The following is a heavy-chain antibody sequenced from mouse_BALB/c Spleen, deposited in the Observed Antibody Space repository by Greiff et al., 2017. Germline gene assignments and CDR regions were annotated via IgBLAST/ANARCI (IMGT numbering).Heavy chain of an antibody. J-gene: IGHJ2*01. Sequence: EVKLQESGPGLVKPSQSLSLTCTVTGYSITSDYAWNWIRQFPGNKLEWMGYISYSGSTSYNPSLKSRISITRDTSKNQFFLQLNSVTTEDTATYYCARWGGNYGEAYWGQGTTLTVSS. CDR2: ISYSGST. CDR1: GYSITSDYA. CDR3: ARWGGNYGEAY. V-gene: IGHV3-2*02. D-gene: IGHD2-1*01.